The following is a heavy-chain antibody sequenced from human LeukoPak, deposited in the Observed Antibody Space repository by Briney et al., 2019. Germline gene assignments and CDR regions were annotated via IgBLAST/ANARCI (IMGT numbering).Heavy chain of an antibody. CDR3: ARGQYTTGWYNSFDP. CDR1: GYTFTSYD. V-gene: IGHV1-8*01. J-gene: IGHJ5*02. D-gene: IGHD6-19*01. CDR2: MNPNSGNT. Sequence: ASVKVSCKASGYTFTSYDINWVRQATGQGLEWMGWMNPNSGNTGYAQKFQGRVTMTRNTSISTAYMELSSLRSEDTAVYYCARGQYTTGWYNSFDPWGQGTLVTVSS.